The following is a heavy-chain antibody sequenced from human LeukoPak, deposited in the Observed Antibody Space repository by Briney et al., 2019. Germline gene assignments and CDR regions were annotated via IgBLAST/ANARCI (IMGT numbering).Heavy chain of an antibody. CDR3: AKDREGYYGSGSMAY. Sequence: ASVKVSCKVSGYTLTELSMHWVRQAPGKGLEWMGGFDPEDGETIYAQKFQGRVTMTEDTSTDTAYMELSSLGSEDTALYYCAKDREGYYGSGSMAYWGQGTLVTVSS. J-gene: IGHJ4*02. CDR2: FDPEDGET. CDR1: GYTLTELS. V-gene: IGHV1-24*01. D-gene: IGHD3-10*01.